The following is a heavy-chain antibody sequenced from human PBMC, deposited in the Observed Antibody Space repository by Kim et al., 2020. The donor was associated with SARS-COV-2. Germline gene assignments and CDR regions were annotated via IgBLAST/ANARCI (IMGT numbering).Heavy chain of an antibody. CDR3: ASRRYTGTYYYFDY. D-gene: IGHD1-26*01. J-gene: IGHJ4*02. CDR1: GFTFSSYW. V-gene: IGHV3-74*01. Sequence: GGSLRLSCAASGFTFSSYWMHWVRQAPGKGLVWVSRINSDGGTTSYADSGKGRFTISSDNAKSTLYLQMNSLRAEDTAVYYCASRRYTGTYYYFDYWGQGTLVTVSS. CDR2: INSDGGTT.